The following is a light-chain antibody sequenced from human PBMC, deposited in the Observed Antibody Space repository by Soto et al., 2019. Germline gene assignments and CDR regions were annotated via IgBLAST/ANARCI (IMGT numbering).Light chain of an antibody. CDR3: QQYYSIPWT. Sequence: DIVMTQSPDSLAVSLGERATINCKSSQSVLFSSNNNNRLAWYQQKPGQPPKLLIYWASTRESGVPDRFSGTGSGTDFTLTIGSLQAEDVAVYYCQQYYSIPWTFGQGTKVEIK. V-gene: IGKV4-1*01. J-gene: IGKJ1*01. CDR1: QSVLFSSNNNNR. CDR2: WAS.